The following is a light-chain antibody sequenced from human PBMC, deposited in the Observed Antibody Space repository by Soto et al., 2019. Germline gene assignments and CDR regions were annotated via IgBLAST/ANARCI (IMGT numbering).Light chain of an antibody. Sequence: QSVLTQPPSVSGAXXQRVTXXCTGSSSNIXAGYDVHWYQQLPGTAPKLLIYHNSNRPSGVPDRFSGSKSGTSASLAITGLQAEDEADYYCQSYDSSLSGSRVFGTGTKLTVL. CDR1: SSNIXAGYD. V-gene: IGLV1-40*01. CDR3: QSYDSSLSGSRV. CDR2: HNS. J-gene: IGLJ1*01.